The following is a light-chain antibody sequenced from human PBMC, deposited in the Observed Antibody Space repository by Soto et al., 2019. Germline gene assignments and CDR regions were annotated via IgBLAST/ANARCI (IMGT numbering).Light chain of an antibody. CDR3: GTWDSSLSAGVV. CDR2: DNN. CDR1: TSNIENKH. V-gene: IGLV1-51*01. Sequence: QSVLTQPPSVSAAPGQKVTISCSGSTSNIENKHVSWYQQLPGTAPKLLIYDNNKRPSGIPDRFSGFKSGTSATLGITGLQTGDEAIYYCGTWDSSLSAGVVFGGGTQLTVL. J-gene: IGLJ2*01.